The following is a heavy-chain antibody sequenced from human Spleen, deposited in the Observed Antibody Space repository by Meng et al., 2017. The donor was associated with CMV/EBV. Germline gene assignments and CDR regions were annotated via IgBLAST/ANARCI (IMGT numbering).Heavy chain of an antibody. CDR1: FSSYA. Sequence: FSSYAISWVRQAPGQGLEWMGGIIPIFGTANYAQKFQGRVTIATDESTSTAYMELSSLRSEDTAVYYCARVYCSSTSCYKPYNWFDPWGQGTLVTVSS. D-gene: IGHD2-2*02. V-gene: IGHV1-69*05. J-gene: IGHJ5*02. CDR2: IIPIFGTA. CDR3: ARVYCSSTSCYKPYNWFDP.